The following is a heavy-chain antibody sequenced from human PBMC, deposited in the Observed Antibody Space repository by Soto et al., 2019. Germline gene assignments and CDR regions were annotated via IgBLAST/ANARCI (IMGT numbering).Heavy chain of an antibody. Sequence: QVQLQQSGPRLVKPSETLSLTCTVSSGPDRSHNWGWIRQPPWRGLEWIGYVYYTGDTAYNPSLRSRGSISADTSTNDISLTLSSVTAADTAVYYCVRQGIDYLHGLVDVWGQGTTVSVSS. CDR1: SGPDRSHN. D-gene: IGHD4-17*01. CDR3: VRQGIDYLHGLVDV. CDR2: VYYTGDT. V-gene: IGHV4-59*08. J-gene: IGHJ6*02.